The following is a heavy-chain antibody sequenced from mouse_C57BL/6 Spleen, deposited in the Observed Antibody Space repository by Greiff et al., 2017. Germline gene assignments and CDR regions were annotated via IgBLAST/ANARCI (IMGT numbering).Heavy chain of an antibody. V-gene: IGHV14-1*01. J-gene: IGHJ3*01. Sequence: VQLQQSGAELVRPGASVKLSCTASGFNIKDYYMHWVKQRPEQGLEWIGRIDPEDGDTEYAPKFQGKATMTADTSSNTAYLQLSSLTSEDTAVYYWTLTTVGAWVAYWGQGTLVTVSA. CDR1: GFNIKDYY. D-gene: IGHD1-1*01. CDR2: IDPEDGDT. CDR3: TLTTVGAWVAY.